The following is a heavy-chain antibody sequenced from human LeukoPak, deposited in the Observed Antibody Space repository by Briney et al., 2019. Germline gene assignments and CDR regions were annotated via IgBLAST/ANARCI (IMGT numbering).Heavy chain of an antibody. CDR3: ARDHVASDAFDI. V-gene: IGHV4-61*02. CDR1: GGSISSSSYY. CDR2: IYTSGST. J-gene: IGHJ3*02. Sequence: PSETLSLTCTVSGGSISSSSYYWGWIRQPAGKGLEWIGRIYTSGSTNYNPSLKSRVTMSVDTSKNQFSLKLSSVTAADTAVYYCARDHVASDAFDIWGQGTMVTVSS. D-gene: IGHD2-21*01.